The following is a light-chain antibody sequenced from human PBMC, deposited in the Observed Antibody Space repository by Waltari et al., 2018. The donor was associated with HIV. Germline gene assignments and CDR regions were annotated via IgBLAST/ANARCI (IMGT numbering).Light chain of an antibody. J-gene: IGKJ3*01. Sequence: DIQMTQSPSSLSASIGDGVTITCRASQTIYHYLNWYQHEPGKPPKLLIYAASTLQSGVPARFSASGSGTDFTLTINNLQPEDFATYYCQQSSDLPSTFGPGTKVDLK. CDR3: QQSSDLPST. V-gene: IGKV1-39*01. CDR1: QTIYHY. CDR2: AAS.